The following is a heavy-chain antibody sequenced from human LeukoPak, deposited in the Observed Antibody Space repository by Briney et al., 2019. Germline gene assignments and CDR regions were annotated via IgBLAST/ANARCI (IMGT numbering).Heavy chain of an antibody. CDR2: ITDSGRT. Sequence: SETLSLTCALNSGSFSGHYWAWIRQPPGKGLEWIGEITDSGRTNYSPSLKSRVTISTDTSKNQFSLSLISVTAADTGVYYCARVSYGYDALDVWGQGTTVTVFS. CDR1: SGSFSGHY. CDR3: ARVSYGYDALDV. D-gene: IGHD5-12*01. J-gene: IGHJ3*01. V-gene: IGHV4-34*01.